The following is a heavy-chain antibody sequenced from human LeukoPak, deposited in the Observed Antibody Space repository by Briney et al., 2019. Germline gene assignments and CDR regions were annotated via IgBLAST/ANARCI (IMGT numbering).Heavy chain of an antibody. CDR3: ARDPSAHIAESDYYYYYMDV. CDR1: GGTFSSYA. V-gene: IGHV1-69*13. CDR2: IIPIFGTA. D-gene: IGHD2-21*01. Sequence: ASVKVSCKASGGTFSSYAISWVRQAPGQGLEWMGGIIPIFGTANYAQKFQGRVTITADESTSTAYMELSSLRSEDTAVYYCARDPSAHIAESDYYYYYMDVWGKGTTVTVSS. J-gene: IGHJ6*03.